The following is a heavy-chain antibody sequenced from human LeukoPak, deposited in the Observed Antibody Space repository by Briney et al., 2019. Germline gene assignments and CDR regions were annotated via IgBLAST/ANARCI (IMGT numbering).Heavy chain of an antibody. Sequence: SETLSLTCAVYGDSFSGYYWNWIRQPPGKGLEWIGEINHRGSTTYNPSLKSRVTMSVDTSKNQFSLKISSLTAADTAVYYCAIGSLGLSAFDAWGQGTLVTVSS. CDR1: GDSFSGYY. CDR2: INHRGST. CDR3: AIGSLGLSAFDA. V-gene: IGHV4-34*01. J-gene: IGHJ3*01. D-gene: IGHD5/OR15-5a*01.